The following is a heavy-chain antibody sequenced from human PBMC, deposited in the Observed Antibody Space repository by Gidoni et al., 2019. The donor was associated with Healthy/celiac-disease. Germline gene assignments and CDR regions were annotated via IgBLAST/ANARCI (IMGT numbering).Heavy chain of an antibody. V-gene: IGHV4-34*01. CDR3: AGGGGLTRVDP. Sequence: QVQLQQWGAGLLKPSETLSLTCAVYGGSFSGYYWSWIRQPPGKGLEWIGEINHSGSTNYNPSLKSRVIISVDTSKNQFSLKLSSVTAADTAVYYCAGGGGLTRVDPWGQGTLVTVSS. J-gene: IGHJ5*02. CDR1: GGSFSGYY. D-gene: IGHD2-21*02. CDR2: INHSGST.